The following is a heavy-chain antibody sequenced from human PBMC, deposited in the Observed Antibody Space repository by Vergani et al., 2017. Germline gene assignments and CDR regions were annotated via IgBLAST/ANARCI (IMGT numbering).Heavy chain of an antibody. CDR3: VKDHPVFDE. CDR2: IQKDGMDK. J-gene: IGHJ4*02. Sequence: QVQLVESGGGVVQPGESLRHSCAALGFPFITYGMHWVGQAPGKGLEWVAFIQKDGMDKFYADPVRGRFTISRDISKNTLYLEMNSLSAEDTALYHCVKDHPVFDEWGRGTLVSVS. CDR1: GFPFITYG. V-gene: IGHV3-30*02.